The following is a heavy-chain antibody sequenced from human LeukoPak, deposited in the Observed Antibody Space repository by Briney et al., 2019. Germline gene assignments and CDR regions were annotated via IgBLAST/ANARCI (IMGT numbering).Heavy chain of an antibody. CDR1: GYTFTSSD. J-gene: IGHJ4*02. CDR2: TNPNSGKT. Sequence: GASVKVSCKASGYTFTSSDINWVRQAPGQGLEWMGWTNPNSGKTGYALKFQGRVTMTKNTSISTAYMEVSSLGYDDTAIYYCARGRPGLASAGTYDFWGQGTLITVSS. CDR3: ARGRPGLASAGTYDF. D-gene: IGHD6-13*01. V-gene: IGHV1-8*01.